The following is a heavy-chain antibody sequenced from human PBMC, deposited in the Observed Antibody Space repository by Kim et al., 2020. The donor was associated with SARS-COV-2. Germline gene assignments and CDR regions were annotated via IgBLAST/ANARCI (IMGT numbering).Heavy chain of an antibody. Sequence: SETLSLTCTVSGGSISSSSYYWGWIRQPPGKGLEWIGSICYSGSTYYNPSLKSRVTISVDTSKNQFSLKLSSVTAADTAVYYCARLTVVTLYFDYWGQGTLVTVSS. CDR2: ICYSGST. CDR1: GGSISSSSYY. D-gene: IGHD2-21*02. CDR3: ARLTVVTLYFDY. J-gene: IGHJ4*02. V-gene: IGHV4-39*01.